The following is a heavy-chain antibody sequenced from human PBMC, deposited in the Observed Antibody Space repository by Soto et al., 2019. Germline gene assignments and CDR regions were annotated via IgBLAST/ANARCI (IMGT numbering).Heavy chain of an antibody. D-gene: IGHD6-19*01. Sequence: SDTLSLTCTVSGAALSSGTYFYTWVRQPPGKGLEWLGYIYYSGGTNYNPSLKSRVTIYLDKSKSQFSLRLISVTAADTAVYYCTREQSDDNYFDPWGQGTLVTVS. CDR3: TREQSDDNYFDP. CDR2: IYYSGGT. V-gene: IGHV4-61*01. CDR1: GAALSSGTYF. J-gene: IGHJ5*02.